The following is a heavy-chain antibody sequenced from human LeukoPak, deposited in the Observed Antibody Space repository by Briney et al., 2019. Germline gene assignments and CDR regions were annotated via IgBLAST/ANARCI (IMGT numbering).Heavy chain of an antibody. Sequence: ASVKVSCKASGGTFSSYAISWVRQAPGQGLEWMGWIIPNSGGTTYAQNFEGRVTMTRDTSISTAYMELSRLRSDDTAMYYCARIRTSGSYFNAWGQGSLVTVSS. D-gene: IGHD3-10*01. CDR1: GGTFSSYA. CDR2: IIPNSGGT. V-gene: IGHV1-2*02. CDR3: ARIRTSGSYFNA. J-gene: IGHJ4*02.